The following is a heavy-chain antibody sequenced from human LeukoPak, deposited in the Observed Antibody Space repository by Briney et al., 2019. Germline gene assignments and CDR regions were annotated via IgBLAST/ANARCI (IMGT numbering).Heavy chain of an antibody. D-gene: IGHD3-3*01. CDR1: GGSISSGGYY. J-gene: IGHJ4*02. CDR2: IYHSGST. CDR3: ATLRFLEGVDY. V-gene: IGHV4-30-2*01. Sequence: PSETLSLTCTVSGGSISSGGYYWSWIRQPPGKGLEWIGYIYHSGSTYYNPSLKSRITISVDRSKNQFSLKLSSVTAADTAVYYCATLRFLEGVDYWGQGTLVTVSS.